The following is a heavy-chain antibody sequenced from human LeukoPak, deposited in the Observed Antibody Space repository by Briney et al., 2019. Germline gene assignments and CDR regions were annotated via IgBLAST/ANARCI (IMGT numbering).Heavy chain of an antibody. D-gene: IGHD2-8*01. V-gene: IGHV4-59*08. CDR3: ARHSRYCSNGVCYTNYFEY. J-gene: IGHJ4*02. Sequence: SETLSLTCTVSGGSISSYYWSWIRQPPGKGLEWIGYIYYSGSTNYNPSLKSRVTISVDTSKNQFSLKLSSVTAADTAVYYCARHSRYCSNGVCYTNYFEYWGQGTLVTVSS. CDR1: GGSISSYY. CDR2: IYYSGST.